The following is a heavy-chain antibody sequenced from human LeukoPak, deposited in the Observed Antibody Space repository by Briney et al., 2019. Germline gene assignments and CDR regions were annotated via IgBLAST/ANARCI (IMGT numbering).Heavy chain of an antibody. CDR1: GFTVSSNY. V-gene: IGHV3-72*01. J-gene: IGHJ4*02. CDR2: TRNKANSYTT. CDR3: ARIGESGSYYLDH. Sequence: GGSLRLSCAASGFTVSSNYMSWVRQAPGKGLEWVGRTRNKANSYTTEYAASVKGRFTISRDDSKNSLYLQMNSLRVEDTAVYYCARIGESGSYYLDHWGQGTLVTASS. D-gene: IGHD1-26*01.